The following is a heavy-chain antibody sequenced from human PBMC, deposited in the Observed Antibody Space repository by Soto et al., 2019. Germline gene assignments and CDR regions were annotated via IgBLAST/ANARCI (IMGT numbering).Heavy chain of an antibody. CDR3: AKETVWEILEGYFDS. CDR2: ISHDGSNK. V-gene: IGHV3-30*18. CDR1: GFTFSTYG. Sequence: QMQLVESGGGVVQPGRSLRVSCAASGFTFSTYGMHWVRQAPGKGLEWVGVISHDGSNKSYADSVKGRFTISRDNSKNTLYLQMNSLRPEDTAVYYCAKETVWEILEGYFDSWGQGTLVTVSS. J-gene: IGHJ4*02. D-gene: IGHD1-26*01.